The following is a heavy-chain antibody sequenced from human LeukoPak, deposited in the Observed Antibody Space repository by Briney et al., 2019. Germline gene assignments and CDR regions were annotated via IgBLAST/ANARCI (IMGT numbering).Heavy chain of an antibody. D-gene: IGHD3-3*01. CDR2: INPNSGAT. J-gene: IGHJ3*02. CDR1: GYTFTGYY. CDR3: ARGDFRSGI. Sequence: ASVKVSCKASGYTFTGYYMHWVRQAPGQGLEWMGWINPNSGATNYAQKFQGRVTMPIDTSISTAYIDLTRLRSDDTAVYYCARGDFRSGIWGQGTMVTVSS. V-gene: IGHV1-2*02.